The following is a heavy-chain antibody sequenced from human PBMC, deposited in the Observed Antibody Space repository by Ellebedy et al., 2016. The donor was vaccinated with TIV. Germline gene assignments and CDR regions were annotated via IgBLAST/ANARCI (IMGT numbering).Heavy chain of an antibody. D-gene: IGHD3-16*02. Sequence: SETLSLTCAVYGGSFSGYYWSWIRQPPGKGLEWIGEINHSGSTNYNPSLKSRVTISVDTSKNQFSLKLSSVTAADTAVYYCASASPYRGFDPWGQGTLVTVSS. CDR2: INHSGST. CDR3: ASASPYRGFDP. J-gene: IGHJ5*02. CDR1: GGSFSGYY. V-gene: IGHV4-34*01.